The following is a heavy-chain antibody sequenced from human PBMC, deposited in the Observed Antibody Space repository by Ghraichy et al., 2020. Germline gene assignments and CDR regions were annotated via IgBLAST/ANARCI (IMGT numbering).Heavy chain of an antibody. D-gene: IGHD5-12*01. J-gene: IGHJ6*02. CDR2: IYHSGST. CDR3: ARGGYEYYYYGMDV. V-gene: IGHV4-4*02. Sequence: SETLSLTCAVSGGSISSSNWWSWVRQPPGKGLEWIGEIYHSGSTNYNPSLKSRVTISVYKSKNQFSLKLSSVTAADTAVYYCARGGYEYYYYGMDVWGQGTTVTVSS. CDR1: GGSISSSNW.